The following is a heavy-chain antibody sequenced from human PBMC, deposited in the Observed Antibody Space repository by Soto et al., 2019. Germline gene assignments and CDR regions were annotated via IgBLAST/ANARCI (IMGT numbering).Heavy chain of an antibody. CDR1: GFTFREFY. V-gene: IGHV3-11*01. D-gene: IGHD3-10*01. J-gene: IGHJ4*02. CDR2: MSGSAGSI. Sequence: QVQLVESGGTLVKPGGSLRLSCVASGFTFREFYMSWIRQAPGKGLESVSFMSGSAGSIYYADSVKGRFTISRDNAKNSLYLQMNNLRAEDTAVYYCARGGPLGSNYYLYFDYWGQGTLVTVSS. CDR3: ARGGPLGSNYYLYFDY.